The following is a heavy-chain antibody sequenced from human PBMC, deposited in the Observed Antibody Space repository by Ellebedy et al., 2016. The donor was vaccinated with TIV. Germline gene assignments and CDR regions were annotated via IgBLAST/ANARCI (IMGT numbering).Heavy chain of an antibody. CDR2: ISGSGGST. CDR1: GFTFSSYA. D-gene: IGHD2-2*01. CDR3: ARFGYSFGSVVVPAAIEAGAGLDYYYMDV. V-gene: IGHV3-23*01. J-gene: IGHJ6*03. Sequence: GGSLRLSXAASGFTFSSYAMSWVRQAPGKGLEWVSAISGSGGSTYYADSVKGRFTISRDNSKNTLYLQMNSLRAEDTAVYYCARFGYSFGSVVVPAAIEAGAGLDYYYMDVWGKGTTVTVSS.